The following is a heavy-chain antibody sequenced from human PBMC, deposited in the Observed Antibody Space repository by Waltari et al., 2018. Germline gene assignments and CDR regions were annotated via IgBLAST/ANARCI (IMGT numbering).Heavy chain of an antibody. D-gene: IGHD4-17*01. J-gene: IGHJ4*02. CDR1: VFTFRNYA. CDR2: ISAGDGST. CDR3: AKRVTTVTKGTIAY. Sequence: EVRLVESGGDFVLPGGSLRLSCAASVFTFRNYAMSWVRQAPGKGLGWVSHISAGDGSTYVADSVKCRFTISRENSKNTLYLQLNSLRDEDTAVYYCAKRVTTVTKGTIAYWGQGTLVTVSS. V-gene: IGHV3-23*04.